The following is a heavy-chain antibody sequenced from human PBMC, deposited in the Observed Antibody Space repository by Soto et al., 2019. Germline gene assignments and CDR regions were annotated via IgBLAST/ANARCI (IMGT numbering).Heavy chain of an antibody. CDR3: ARATYDSSTYYLDY. D-gene: IGHD3-22*01. Sequence: QVQLQESGPGLVKPSQTLSLTCTVSGASISGGDYYWTWIRQPPGKGLEWIGSIYYTGNTYSNPSLESRLSISVDPSINQFALRLTSVTAPDTAIYYCARATYDSSTYYLDYWGQGTLVTVSS. V-gene: IGHV4-30-4*01. CDR1: GASISGGDYY. J-gene: IGHJ4*02. CDR2: IYYTGNT.